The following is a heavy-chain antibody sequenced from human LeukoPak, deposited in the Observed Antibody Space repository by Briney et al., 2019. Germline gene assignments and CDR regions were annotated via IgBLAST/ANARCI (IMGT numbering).Heavy chain of an antibody. D-gene: IGHD2-15*01. V-gene: IGHV4-34*01. J-gene: IGHJ5*02. Sequence: PSETLSLTCAVYGGSFSGYYWSWIRHPPGKGLEWLGEINHSGSTNHNPSLKTRVTISVDTSKNQFSLKLSSVTAAGTAVYYCATQHIVVVVAATLRWSNWFDPWGQGTLVTASS. CDR1: GGSFSGYY. CDR2: INHSGST. CDR3: ATQHIVVVVAATLRWSNWFDP.